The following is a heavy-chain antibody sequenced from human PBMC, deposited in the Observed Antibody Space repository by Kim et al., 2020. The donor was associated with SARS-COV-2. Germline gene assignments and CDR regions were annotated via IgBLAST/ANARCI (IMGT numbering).Heavy chain of an antibody. J-gene: IGHJ4*02. D-gene: IGHD6-13*01. V-gene: IGHV7-4-1*02. Sequence: PTYAQGFTGRFVFSLDTSVSTAYLQISSLKAEDTAVYYCARDQWQQPLNYWGQGTLVTVSS. CDR3: ARDQWQQPLNY. CDR2: P.